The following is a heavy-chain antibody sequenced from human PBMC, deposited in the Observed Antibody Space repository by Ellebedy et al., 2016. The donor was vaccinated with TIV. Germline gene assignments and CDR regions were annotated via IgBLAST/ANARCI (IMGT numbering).Heavy chain of an antibody. CDR1: GFTFSSYA. V-gene: IGHV3-23*01. Sequence: GESLKISXAASGFTFSSYAMSWVRPAPGKGLEWVSAISGSGVNTFYADSVKGRFTISRDNSENTVFLQMNSLRVEDTAKYYCAKGHWGFGESSFDYWGQGTLITVSS. D-gene: IGHD3-10*01. CDR3: AKGHWGFGESSFDY. J-gene: IGHJ4*02. CDR2: ISGSGVNT.